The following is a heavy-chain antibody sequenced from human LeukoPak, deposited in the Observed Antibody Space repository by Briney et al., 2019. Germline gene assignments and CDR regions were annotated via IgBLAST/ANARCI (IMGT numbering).Heavy chain of an antibody. Sequence: GGSLRLSCVASGFTFSNYGMHWVRQAPGKGLERVAFIRFDGSNKYYADSVKGRFTISRDNSKNTLFLQMSSLTADDTAVYYCPTPSSLRYGSGSPDYWGQGTLVTVSS. J-gene: IGHJ4*02. D-gene: IGHD3-10*01. CDR2: IRFDGSNK. V-gene: IGHV3-30*02. CDR3: PTPSSLRYGSGSPDY. CDR1: GFTFSNYG.